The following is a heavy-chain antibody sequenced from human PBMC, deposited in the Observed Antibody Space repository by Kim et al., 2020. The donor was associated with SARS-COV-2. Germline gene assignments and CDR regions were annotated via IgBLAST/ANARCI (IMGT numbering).Heavy chain of an antibody. D-gene: IGHD6-19*01. CDR1: GYTFTDYY. CDR2: INPHSGGT. V-gene: IGHV1-2*02. Sequence: ASVKVSCKASGYTFTDYYMHWVRQAPGQGLEWMGWINPHSGGTNYAQKFQGRVTMTRDTSISTAYMELSRLRSDDTAVYYCARPSFGCLAVAGRGGDAFDIWGQGTMVTVSS. CDR3: ARPSFGCLAVAGRGGDAFDI. J-gene: IGHJ3*02.